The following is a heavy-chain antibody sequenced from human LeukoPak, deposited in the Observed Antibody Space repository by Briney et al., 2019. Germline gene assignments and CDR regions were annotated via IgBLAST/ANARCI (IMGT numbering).Heavy chain of an antibody. CDR2: INHSGST. CDR1: GGSFSGYY. V-gene: IGHV4-34*01. D-gene: IGHD6-13*01. J-gene: IGHJ4*02. Sequence: KPSETLSLTCAVYGGSFSGYYWSWIRQPPGKGLEWIGEINHSGSTNYNPSLKSRVTISVDTSKNQFSLKLSSVTAADTAVYYCARGDSSSWLFDYWGQGTLVTVSS. CDR3: ARGDSSSWLFDY.